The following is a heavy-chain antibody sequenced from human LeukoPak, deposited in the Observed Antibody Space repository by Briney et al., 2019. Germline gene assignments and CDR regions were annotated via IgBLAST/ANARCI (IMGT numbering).Heavy chain of an antibody. V-gene: IGHV3-23*01. CDR1: GFTFSSYA. J-gene: IGHJ4*02. CDR2: ISGSGGST. CDR3: AKDLGRATTVTPAADY. Sequence: GGSLRLSCAASGFTFSSYAMSWVRQAPGKGLEWVSAISGSGGSTYHADSVKGRFTISRDNSKNTLYLQMNSLRAEDTAVYYCAKDLGRATTVTPAADYWGQGTLVTVSS. D-gene: IGHD4-17*01.